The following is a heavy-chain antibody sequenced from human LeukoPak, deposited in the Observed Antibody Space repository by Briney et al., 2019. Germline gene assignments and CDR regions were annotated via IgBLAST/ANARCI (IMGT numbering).Heavy chain of an antibody. CDR1: GFTFSSYA. CDR2: ISYDGTNK. D-gene: IGHD3-10*01. Sequence: PGGSLRLSCAASGFTFSSYAINWVRQAPGKGLEWVAVISYDGTNKNYADSVKGRFTISRDSSKNTVYLEMNSLRGEDTAVYYCARDPEHYGSGSYLDSWGPGSLGTVSS. J-gene: IGHJ4*02. CDR3: ARDPEHYGSGSYLDS. V-gene: IGHV3-30-3*01.